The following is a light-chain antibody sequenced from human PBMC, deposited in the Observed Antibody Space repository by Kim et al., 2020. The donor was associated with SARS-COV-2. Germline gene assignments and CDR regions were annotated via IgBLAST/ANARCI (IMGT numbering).Light chain of an antibody. V-gene: IGKV3-15*01. CDR1: QSVSSN. CDR2: GAS. J-gene: IGKJ5*01. CDR3: QQYDYWPPIT. Sequence: EIVMTQSPATLSVSPGEKATLSCRASQSVSSNLAWHQQRPGQAPRLLIYGASTRAAGIPARFSGSGSGTEFTLTISSLQPEDFAVYYCQQYDYWPPITFGQGTRLEIK.